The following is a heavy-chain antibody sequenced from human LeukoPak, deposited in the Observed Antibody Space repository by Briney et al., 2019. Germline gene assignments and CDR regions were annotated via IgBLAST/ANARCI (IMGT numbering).Heavy chain of an antibody. CDR1: GFTFSSYD. CDR3: ARERGEGYYYDSSGYRYYFDY. D-gene: IGHD3-22*01. V-gene: IGHV3-30*03. Sequence: PGRSLRLSCAASGFTFSSYDMHWVRQAPGMGLEWVAIISYDGSNKYYADSVKGRFTISRDNSKNTLYLQMNSLRAEDTAVYYCARERGEGYYYDSSGYRYYFDYWGQGTLVTVSS. J-gene: IGHJ4*02. CDR2: ISYDGSNK.